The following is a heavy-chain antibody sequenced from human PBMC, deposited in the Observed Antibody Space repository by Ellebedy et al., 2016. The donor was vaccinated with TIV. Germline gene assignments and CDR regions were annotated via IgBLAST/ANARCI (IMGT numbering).Heavy chain of an antibody. CDR3: AASIGAPFHS. J-gene: IGHJ4*02. Sequence: GESLKISCAASGFTFKNSWMNWVRQPPGRGLECVAMIRPDSSEMYYVDSVKGRFTISRDDAKNSLYLQMNSLRAEDTAVYYCAASIGAPFHSWGQGTLVTVSS. D-gene: IGHD5-12*01. CDR2: IRPDSSEM. CDR1: GFTFKNSW. V-gene: IGHV3-7*01.